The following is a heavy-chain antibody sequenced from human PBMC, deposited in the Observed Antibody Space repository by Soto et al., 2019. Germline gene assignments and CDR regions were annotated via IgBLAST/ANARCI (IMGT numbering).Heavy chain of an antibody. J-gene: IGHJ4*02. CDR3: ARGRKEYSSSRYVD. CDR2: IYYSGST. Sequence: PSETLSLTCTVTCDSISSRSYYWGWIRQPPGKGLEWIGSIYYSGSTNYNPSLKSRVTISVDTSKNQFSLKLSSVTAADTAVYYCARGRKEYSSSRYVDWGQGTLVTVSS. CDR1: CDSISSRSYY. D-gene: IGHD6-13*01. V-gene: IGHV4-39*01.